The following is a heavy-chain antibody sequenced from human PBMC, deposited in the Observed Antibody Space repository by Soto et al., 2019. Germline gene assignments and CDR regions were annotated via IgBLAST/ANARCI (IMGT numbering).Heavy chain of an antibody. CDR1: GGSISSGDYY. V-gene: IGHV4-30-4*01. CDR3: ARESYGDPTNYYGMDV. D-gene: IGHD4-17*01. Sequence: SETLSLTCTVSGGSISSGDYYWSWIRQPPGKGLEWIGYIYYSGSTYYNPSLKSRVTISVDTSKNQFSLKLSSVTAADTAVYYCARESYGDPTNYYGMDVWGQGTTVTVSS. J-gene: IGHJ6*02. CDR2: IYYSGST.